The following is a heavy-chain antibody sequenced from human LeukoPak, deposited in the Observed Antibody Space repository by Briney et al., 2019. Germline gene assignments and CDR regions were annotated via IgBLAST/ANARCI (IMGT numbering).Heavy chain of an antibody. CDR2: ISSSSSYI. J-gene: IGHJ4*02. CDR1: GFTFSGYS. D-gene: IGHD2-21*02. CDR3: ARRDPNSDGSDLFDY. V-gene: IGHV3-21*01. Sequence: GGSLRLSCAASGFTFSGYSMNWVRQAPGKGLEWVSSISSSSSYIYYADSVKGRFTISRDNAKNSLYLQMNSLRAEDTAVYYCARRDPNSDGSDLFDYWGQGTLVTVSS.